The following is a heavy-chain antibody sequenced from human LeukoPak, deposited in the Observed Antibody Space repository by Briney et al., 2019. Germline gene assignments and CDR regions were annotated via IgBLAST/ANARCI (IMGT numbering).Heavy chain of an antibody. V-gene: IGHV3-30*02. CDR2: IRYDGSNK. D-gene: IGHD6-19*01. CDR1: GFTFSSYG. CDR3: ARNTVAGAWAEYFQH. J-gene: IGHJ1*01. Sequence: GGSLRLSCAASGFTFSSYGMHWVRQAPGKGLEWVAFIRYDGSNKYYADSVKGRFTISRDNAKNSLYLQMNSLRAEDTAVYYCARNTVAGAWAEYFQHWGQGTLVTVSS.